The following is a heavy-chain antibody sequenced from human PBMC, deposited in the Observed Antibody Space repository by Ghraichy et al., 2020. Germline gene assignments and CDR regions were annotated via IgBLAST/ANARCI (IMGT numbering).Heavy chain of an antibody. CDR3: ARSSGGYDDY. CDR2: IYHSGST. D-gene: IGHD5-12*01. V-gene: IGHV4-30-2*01. Sequence: SETLSLTCAVSGGSISSGGYSWSWIRQPPGKGLEWIGYIYHSGSTYYNPSLKSRVTISVDSSKNQFSLKLSSVTAADTAVYYCARSSGGYDDYWGQGTLVTVSS. J-gene: IGHJ4*02. CDR1: GGSISSGGYS.